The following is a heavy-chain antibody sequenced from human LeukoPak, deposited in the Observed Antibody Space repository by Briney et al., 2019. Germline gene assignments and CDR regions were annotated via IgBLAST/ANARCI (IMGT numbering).Heavy chain of an antibody. Sequence: GGSLRLSCAASGFTFSNYGMHWVRQAPGKGLEWVAVISYDGSNKYYADSVRGRFTISRDNSKNTSYLQMDSLKTGDTAMYYCAKGREMSTTPYDYWGQGTLVTVSS. V-gene: IGHV3-30*18. CDR1: GFTFSNYG. CDR2: ISYDGSNK. J-gene: IGHJ4*02. CDR3: AKGREMSTTPYDY. D-gene: IGHD5-24*01.